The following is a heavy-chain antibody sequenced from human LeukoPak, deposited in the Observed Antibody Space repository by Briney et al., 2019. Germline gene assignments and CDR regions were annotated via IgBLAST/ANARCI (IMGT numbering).Heavy chain of an antibody. CDR1: GFTFSSYW. Sequence: PGGSLRLSCAASGFTFSSYWMSWVRQAPGKGLEWVANIKQDGSEKYYVDSVKGRFTISRDNAKNSLYLQMNCLRAEDTAVYYCARDLHLLLWFGEPFDYWGQRTLVTVSS. CDR3: ARDLHLLLWFGEPFDY. J-gene: IGHJ4*02. D-gene: IGHD3-10*01. V-gene: IGHV3-7*01. CDR2: IKQDGSEK.